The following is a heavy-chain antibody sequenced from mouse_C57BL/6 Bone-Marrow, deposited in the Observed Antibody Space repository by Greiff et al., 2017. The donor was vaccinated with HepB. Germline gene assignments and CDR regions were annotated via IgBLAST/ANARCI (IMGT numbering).Heavy chain of an antibody. V-gene: IGHV1-19*01. J-gene: IGHJ2*01. Sequence: VQLQQSGPVLVKPGASVKMSCKASGYTFTDYYMNWVKQSHGKSLEWIGVINPYNGGTSYNQKFKGKATLTVDKSSSTAYMELNSLTSEDSAVYYCARRLITTVVVPFDYWGQGTTLTVSS. CDR2: INPYNGGT. D-gene: IGHD1-1*01. CDR1: GYTFTDYY. CDR3: ARRLITTVVVPFDY.